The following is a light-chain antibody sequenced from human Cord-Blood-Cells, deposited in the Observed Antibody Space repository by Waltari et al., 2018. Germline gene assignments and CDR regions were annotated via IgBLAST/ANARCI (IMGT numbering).Light chain of an antibody. J-gene: IGKJ5*01. V-gene: IGKV3-11*01. Sequence: DIVLTQSPATLSFSPGERATLACGASQSVSSCLAWYHQKPGQAPRLLIYDASNRATGLPARFSGSGSGTDFTLTISSLEPEDFAVYYCQQRSNWITFGQGTRLEIK. CDR2: DAS. CDR1: QSVSSC. CDR3: QQRSNWIT.